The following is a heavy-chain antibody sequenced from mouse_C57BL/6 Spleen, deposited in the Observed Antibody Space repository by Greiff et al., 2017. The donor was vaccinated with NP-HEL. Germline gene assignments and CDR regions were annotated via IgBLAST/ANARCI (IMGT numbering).Heavy chain of an antibody. V-gene: IGHV5-4*03. J-gene: IGHJ3*01. Sequence: EVKVVESGGGLVKPGGSLKLSCAASGFTFSSYAMSWVRQTPEKRLEWVATISDGGSYTYYPDNVKGRFTISRDNAKNNLYLQMSHLKSEDTAMYYCARSYYDYGWFAYWGQGTLVTVSA. CDR2: ISDGGSYT. D-gene: IGHD2-4*01. CDR1: GFTFSSYA. CDR3: ARSYYDYGWFAY.